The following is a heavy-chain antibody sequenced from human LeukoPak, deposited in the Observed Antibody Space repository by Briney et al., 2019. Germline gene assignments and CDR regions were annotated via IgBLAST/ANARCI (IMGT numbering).Heavy chain of an antibody. D-gene: IGHD3-22*01. CDR3: ARGYYDSSGYYYNDY. Sequence: ASVKVSCKAPGYTFTGYYMHWVRQAPGQGLEWMGRINPNSGGTNYAQKFQGRVTLTRDTSISTAYMELSRLRSDDTAVYYCARGYYDSSGYYYNDYWGQGTLVTVSS. V-gene: IGHV1-2*06. J-gene: IGHJ4*02. CDR2: INPNSGGT. CDR1: GYTFTGYY.